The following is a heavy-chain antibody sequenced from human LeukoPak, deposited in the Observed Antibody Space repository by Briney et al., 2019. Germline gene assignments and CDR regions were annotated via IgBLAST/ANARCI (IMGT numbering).Heavy chain of an antibody. Sequence: SETLSLTRTVSGGSISSGSYYWSWIRQPAGKGLEWIGRIYTSGSTNYNPSLKSRVTISVDTSKNQFSLKLSSVTAADTAVYYCARAASYGHWWIDPWGPGTLVTVSS. J-gene: IGHJ5*02. CDR2: IYTSGST. CDR1: GGSISSGSYY. CDR3: ARAASYGHWWIDP. V-gene: IGHV4-61*02. D-gene: IGHD5-18*01.